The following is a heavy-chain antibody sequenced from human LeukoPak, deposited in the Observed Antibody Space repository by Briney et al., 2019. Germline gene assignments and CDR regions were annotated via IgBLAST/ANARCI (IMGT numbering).Heavy chain of an antibody. J-gene: IGHJ1*01. V-gene: IGHV4-59*01. CDR2: IYYSGST. Sequence: SETLSLTRIDSVGSISSYYWSWIRQPPGRGREWVGYIYYSGSTNYNPSLKSRVTISVDTSKNQFSLKLSSVAAADTAVYYCARSPAVAGLRYFQHWGQGTLVTVSS. D-gene: IGHD6-19*01. CDR1: VGSISSYY. CDR3: ARSPAVAGLRYFQH.